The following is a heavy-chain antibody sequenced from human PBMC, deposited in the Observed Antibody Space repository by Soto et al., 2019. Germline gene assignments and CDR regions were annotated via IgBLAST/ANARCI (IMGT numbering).Heavy chain of an antibody. Sequence: PGGSLRLSCAASGFTFSSYWMSWVRQAPGKGLEWVANIKQDGSEKYYVDSVKGRFTISRDNSKNSLYLQMNSLRAEDTAVYYCVKYGAHYYDSSGYLDAFDIWGQGTMVTVSS. CDR3: VKYGAHYYDSSGYLDAFDI. CDR1: GFTFSSYW. CDR2: IKQDGSEK. V-gene: IGHV3-7*01. J-gene: IGHJ3*02. D-gene: IGHD3-22*01.